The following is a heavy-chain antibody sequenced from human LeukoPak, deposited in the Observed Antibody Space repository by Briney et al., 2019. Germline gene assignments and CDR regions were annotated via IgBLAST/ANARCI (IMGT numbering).Heavy chain of an antibody. Sequence: GGSLRLSCAVSGITLSNYGMSWVRQAPGKGLEWVAGISGSGGGAQYADSVKGRFAISRDNAKNSLYLQMNSLRAEDTAVYYCARRRDFIDYWGQGTLVTVSS. J-gene: IGHJ4*02. CDR3: ARRRDFIDY. V-gene: IGHV3-23*01. CDR2: ISGSGGGA. CDR1: GITLSNYG. D-gene: IGHD3/OR15-3a*01.